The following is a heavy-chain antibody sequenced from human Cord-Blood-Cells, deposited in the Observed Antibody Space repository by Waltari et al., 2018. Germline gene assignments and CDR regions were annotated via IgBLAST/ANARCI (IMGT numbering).Heavy chain of an antibody. CDR3: ARSIGVVINWFDP. V-gene: IGHV4-39*01. J-gene: IGHJ5*02. CDR1: GGSISSSSYY. CDR2: IYYRGRT. Sequence: QLQLQESGPGLVKPSETLSLTCTVSGGSISSSSYYWGWIRQPPGKGLEWIGSIYYRGRTYYNPSLKSRVTISVDTSKNQFSLKLSSVTAADTAVYYCARSIGVVINWFDPWGQGTLVTVSS. D-gene: IGHD3-3*01.